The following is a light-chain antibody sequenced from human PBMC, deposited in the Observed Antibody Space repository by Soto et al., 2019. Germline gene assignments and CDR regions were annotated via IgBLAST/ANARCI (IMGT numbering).Light chain of an antibody. Sequence: QSVLTQPAYVSGSPGQSITISCTGTSSDVGGYNYVSWYQQHPGKAPKLMIYEVSNRPSGVSNRFSGSKSGNTASLTISGLQAEDEADYYCSSSTSSDTLLFGGGTQLTVL. V-gene: IGLV2-14*01. CDR1: SSDVGGYNY. CDR2: EVS. CDR3: SSSTSSDTLL. J-gene: IGLJ2*01.